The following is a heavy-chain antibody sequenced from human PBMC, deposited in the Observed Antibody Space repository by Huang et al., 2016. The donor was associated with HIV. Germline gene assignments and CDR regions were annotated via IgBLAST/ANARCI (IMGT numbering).Heavy chain of an antibody. D-gene: IGHD2-2*01. CDR3: ASGEYGKNAYDI. Sequence: QLHLQQSGPGLVRPSETLSLICTVSGGSITLSNHYWGWIRQTPGKGLEWIGNFYYSGDAYYTPSLKKRVSISIDTSKSQFSLRLSSVIATDTAVYYCASGEYGKNAYDIWGQGTVVTVSA. V-gene: IGHV4-39*01. CDR2: FYYSGDA. CDR1: GGSITLSNHY. J-gene: IGHJ3*02.